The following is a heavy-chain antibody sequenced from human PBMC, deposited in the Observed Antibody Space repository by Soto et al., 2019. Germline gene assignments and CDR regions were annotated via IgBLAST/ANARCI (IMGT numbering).Heavy chain of an antibody. CDR3: AGDPPNFYYYAMDV. J-gene: IGHJ6*02. D-gene: IGHD2-8*01. CDR2: ISKSSTTI. V-gene: IGHV3-48*02. Sequence: EVQLVESGGGLVQPGGSLRLSCIASGFTLSTYSMTWVRQAPGKGLEWLSYISKSSTTINYADSVKGRFTISRDNAKNSVYLEMSSLRDEDSAVYYCAGDPPNFYYYAMDVWGQGTTVTVSS. CDR1: GFTLSTYS.